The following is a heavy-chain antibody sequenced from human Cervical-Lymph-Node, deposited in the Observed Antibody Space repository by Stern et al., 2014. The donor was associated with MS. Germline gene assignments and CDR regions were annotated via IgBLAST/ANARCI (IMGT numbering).Heavy chain of an antibody. J-gene: IGHJ4*02. CDR2: IYPGHLDT. Sequence: EVQLVESGAEMKKPGESLKISCKGSGYSFTLYWIGWVRQVPGQGLEWPCVIYPGHLDTRFSPPFQGQFTISAVKSIITAYLQWSILKASYTAMYYCAALVLGSYFYWGQGTLVTVSS. D-gene: IGHD1-26*01. CDR3: AALVLGSYFY. V-gene: IGHV5-51*01. CDR1: GYSFTLYW.